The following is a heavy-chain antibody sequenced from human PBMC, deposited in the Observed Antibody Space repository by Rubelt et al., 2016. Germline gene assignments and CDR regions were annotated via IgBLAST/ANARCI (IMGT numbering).Heavy chain of an antibody. CDR1: GYTFTSYG. V-gene: IGHV1-69*10. CDR2: IIPILGIA. Sequence: QVQLVQSGAEVKKPGASVKVSCKASGYTFTSYGINWVRQAPGQGLEWMGGIIPILGIANRGQKFRGRVTITGAKSTCTADMELSSRGSEDTAVYYCARAPGIAAAGLDYWGQGTLVTVSS. CDR3: ARAPGIAAAGLDY. D-gene: IGHD6-13*01. J-gene: IGHJ4*02.